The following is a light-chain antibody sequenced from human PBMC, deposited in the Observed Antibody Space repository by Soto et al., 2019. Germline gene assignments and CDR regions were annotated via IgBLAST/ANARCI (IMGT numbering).Light chain of an antibody. Sequence: QSELTQPPSATRSPGQSVTISCTGTKNDIGVYDFVSWYQHHPGKAPPLIIYEVVQRPSGVPDRFSGSKSGNTASLTVSGLQAADEADYFCKSYAGSNTYVFGSGNKVTVL. CDR2: EVV. CDR3: KSYAGSNTYV. V-gene: IGLV2-8*01. CDR1: KNDIGVYDF. J-gene: IGLJ1*01.